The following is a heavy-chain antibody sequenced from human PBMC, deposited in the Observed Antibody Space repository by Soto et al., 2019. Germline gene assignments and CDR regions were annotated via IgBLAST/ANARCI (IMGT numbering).Heavy chain of an antibody. CDR2: IYATGST. Sequence: VTKSLPWGHSGSSLASYRWTWLRKPPGKGLEWIGRIYATGSTDYNPSLKSRLTMSVDMSKKQFSLTLRSVTAADTAMYYCVRDGTKNLRDWFDPWGQGTLVPGSS. CDR3: VRDGTKNLRDWFDP. J-gene: IGHJ5*02. V-gene: IGHV4-4*07. CDR1: GSSLASYR. D-gene: IGHD1-1*01.